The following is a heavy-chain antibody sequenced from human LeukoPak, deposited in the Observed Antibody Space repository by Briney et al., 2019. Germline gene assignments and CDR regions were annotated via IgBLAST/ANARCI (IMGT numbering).Heavy chain of an antibody. Sequence: GASVKVSCKASGYTFTSYYMHWVRQAPGQGLEWMGIINPSGGSTSYAQKFQGRVTMTRDTSTSTVYMELSSLRSEDTAVYYCAKAPYMITIFGVGDRCYYMDVWGKGTTVTVSS. D-gene: IGHD3-3*01. J-gene: IGHJ6*03. CDR3: AKAPYMITIFGVGDRCYYMDV. CDR2: INPSGGST. V-gene: IGHV1-46*01. CDR1: GYTFTSYY.